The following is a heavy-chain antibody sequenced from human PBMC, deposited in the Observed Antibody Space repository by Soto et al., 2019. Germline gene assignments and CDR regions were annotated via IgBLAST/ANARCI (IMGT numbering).Heavy chain of an antibody. CDR1: GFTFSSYS. D-gene: IGHD6-13*01. J-gene: IGHJ4*02. Sequence: GGSLRLSCAASGFTFSSYSMNWVRQAPGKGLEWVSSISSSSSYIYYADSVKGRFTISRDNAKNSLYLQMNSLRAEDTAVYYCARLYSSSRRYLDYWGQGTLVTVSS. V-gene: IGHV3-21*01. CDR2: ISSSSSYI. CDR3: ARLYSSSRRYLDY.